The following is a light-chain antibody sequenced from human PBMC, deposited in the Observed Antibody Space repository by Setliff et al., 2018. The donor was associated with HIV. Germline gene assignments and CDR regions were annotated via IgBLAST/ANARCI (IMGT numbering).Light chain of an antibody. CDR3: AAYLGDGVHDIYV. V-gene: IGLV2-8*01. Sequence: QSVLAQPPSASGSPGQSVAIPCTGTISDIGSHNHVSWYQQYPGKAPKLMIYELSQRPSGVPDRVSGSKSGNTASLTVAGLQAEDEADYYCAAYLGDGVHDIYVFGAGSKVTGL. CDR1: ISDIGSHNH. CDR2: ELS. J-gene: IGLJ1*01.